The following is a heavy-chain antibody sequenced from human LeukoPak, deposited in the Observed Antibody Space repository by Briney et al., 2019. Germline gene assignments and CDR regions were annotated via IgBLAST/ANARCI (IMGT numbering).Heavy chain of an antibody. J-gene: IGHJ4*02. CDR2: IYSGGST. CDR3: AKGRVVVAASGFDY. Sequence: GGSLRLSCAASGFTVSSNYMSWVRQAPGKGLEWVSVIYSGGSTYYADSVKGRFTISRDNSKNTLYLQMNSLRAEDTAVYYCAKGRVVVAASGFDYWGQGTLVTVSS. V-gene: IGHV3-53*01. CDR1: GFTVSSNY. D-gene: IGHD2-15*01.